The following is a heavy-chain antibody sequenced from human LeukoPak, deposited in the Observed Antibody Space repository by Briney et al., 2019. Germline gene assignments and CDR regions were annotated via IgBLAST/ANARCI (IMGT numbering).Heavy chain of an antibody. CDR3: AKGTMHYYDGSGYNDFDY. J-gene: IGHJ4*02. D-gene: IGHD3-22*01. V-gene: IGHV3-23*01. CDR2: ISGSGGST. Sequence: PGGSLRLSCAASGFTFSNYAIHWVRQAPGKGLEWVSAISGSGGSTYYADSVKGRFTISRDNSKNTLYLQMNSLRAEDTAIYYCAKGTMHYYDGSGYNDFDYWGQGTLVTVSS. CDR1: GFTFSNYA.